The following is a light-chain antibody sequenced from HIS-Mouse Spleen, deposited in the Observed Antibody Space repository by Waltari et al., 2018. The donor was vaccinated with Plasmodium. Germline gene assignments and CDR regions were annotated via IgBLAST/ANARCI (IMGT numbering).Light chain of an antibody. CDR3: VLYMGSGIWV. J-gene: IGLJ2*01. V-gene: IGLV8-61*01. CDR1: SGSVSTIYY. Sequence: QTVVTQEPSFSVSPGGTVTLTCGLSSGSVSTIYYPSWYQQTPGQAPRTLISSTNTRSSGGPVRFSGSILGNKAALTITGAQADDESDYYCVLYMGSGIWVFGGGTKLTVL. CDR2: STN.